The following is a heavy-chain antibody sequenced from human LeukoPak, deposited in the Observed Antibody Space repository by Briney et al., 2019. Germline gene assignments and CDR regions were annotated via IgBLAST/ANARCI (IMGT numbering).Heavy chain of an antibody. V-gene: IGHV3-48*02. CDR3: ARMAGYCSGGSCPRSPVDI. J-gene: IGHJ3*02. CDR1: GFTFSSYA. D-gene: IGHD2-15*01. Sequence: GGSLRLSCAASGFTFSSYAMSWVRQAPGKGLEWVSYISSSSTIYYADSVKGRFTISRDNAKNSLYLQMNSLRDEDTAVYYCARMAGYCSGGSCPRSPVDIWGQGTMVTVSS. CDR2: ISSSSTI.